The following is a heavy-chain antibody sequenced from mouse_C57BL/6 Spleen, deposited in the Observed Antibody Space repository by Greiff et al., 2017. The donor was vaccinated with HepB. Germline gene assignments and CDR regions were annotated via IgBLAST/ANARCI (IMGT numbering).Heavy chain of an antibody. Sequence: VQLQQPGAELVKPGASVKLSCKASGYTFTSYWMQWVKQRPGQGLEWIGEIDPSDSYTNYNQKFKGKATLTVDTSSSTAYMQLSSLTSEDSAVYYCARSESTWGYFDYWGQGTTLTVSS. CDR1: GYTFTSYW. D-gene: IGHD5-1*01. J-gene: IGHJ2*01. CDR3: ARSESTWGYFDY. V-gene: IGHV1-50*01. CDR2: IDPSDSYT.